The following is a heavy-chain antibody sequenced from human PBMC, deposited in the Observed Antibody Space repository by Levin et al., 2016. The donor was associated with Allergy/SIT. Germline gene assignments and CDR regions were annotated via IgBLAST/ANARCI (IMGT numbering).Heavy chain of an antibody. J-gene: IGHJ3*02. CDR1: GGSITSYY. CDR2: MYTSGST. Sequence: SETLSLTCTVSGGSITSYYWTWIRQPAGKGLEWIGRMYTSGSTSYNPSLKSRVTMSADTSKNQFSLKLSSVTAADTAVYYCARNMEVKNLRAFDTWGQGTAVIVSS. D-gene: IGHD2/OR15-2a*01. CDR3: ARNMEVKNLRAFDT. V-gene: IGHV4-4*07.